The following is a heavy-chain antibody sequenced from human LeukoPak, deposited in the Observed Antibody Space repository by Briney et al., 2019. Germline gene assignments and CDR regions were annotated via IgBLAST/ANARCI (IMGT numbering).Heavy chain of an antibody. CDR2: ISGSGGST. Sequence: PGGSLRLSCAASGFTFSSYGMSWVRQAPGKGLEWVSAISGSGGSTYYADSVKGRFTISRDNSKNTLYLQMNSLRAEDTAIYYCAKAYIVVVPAAMCSFDYWGQGTLVTVSS. D-gene: IGHD2-2*01. V-gene: IGHV3-23*01. CDR3: AKAYIVVVPAAMCSFDY. CDR1: GFTFSSYG. J-gene: IGHJ4*02.